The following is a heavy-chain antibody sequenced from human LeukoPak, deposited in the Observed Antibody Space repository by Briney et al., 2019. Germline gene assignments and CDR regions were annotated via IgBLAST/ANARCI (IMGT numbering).Heavy chain of an antibody. D-gene: IGHD4-11*01. CDR1: GFTFRSYS. Sequence: GGSLRVSCAVSGFTFRSYSMNWVRQAPGKGLEWVSYISSSSTTIYYADSVKGRFTVSRDNAKNSLYLQMNNLKVEDTAVYYCARAMTTEANDYWGQGTLVTVSS. CDR3: ARAMTTEANDY. V-gene: IGHV3-48*01. CDR2: ISSSSTTI. J-gene: IGHJ4*02.